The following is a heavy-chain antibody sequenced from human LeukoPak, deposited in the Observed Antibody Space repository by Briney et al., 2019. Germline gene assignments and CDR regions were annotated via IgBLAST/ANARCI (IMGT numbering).Heavy chain of an antibody. D-gene: IGHD2-15*01. CDR3: ARDVGALRAFDI. Sequence: GGSLRLSCEASGFSVRDYYTGWVRQAPGKGLEWVSVIYSGGSTYYADSVKGRFTISRDNSKNTLYLQMNSLRAEDTAVYYCARDVGALRAFDIWGQGTMVTVSS. CDR1: GFSVRDYY. V-gene: IGHV3-66*01. J-gene: IGHJ3*02. CDR2: IYSGGST.